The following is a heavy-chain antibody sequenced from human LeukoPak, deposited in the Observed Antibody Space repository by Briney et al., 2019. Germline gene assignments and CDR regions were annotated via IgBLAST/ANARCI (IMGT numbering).Heavy chain of an antibody. CDR3: ARGYSSGWKSYYYYYYMDV. J-gene: IGHJ6*03. V-gene: IGHV4-38-2*02. D-gene: IGHD6-19*01. CDR1: DYSISSGYY. Sequence: PSETLSLTCSVSDYSISSGYYWGWIRQPPGKGLEWIGSMEWIGSIYHSGSAYYNPSLKSRVTISVDTSKNQFSLKLSSVTAADTAVYYCARGYSSGWKSYYYYYYMDVWGKGTTVTISS. CDR2: IYHSGSA.